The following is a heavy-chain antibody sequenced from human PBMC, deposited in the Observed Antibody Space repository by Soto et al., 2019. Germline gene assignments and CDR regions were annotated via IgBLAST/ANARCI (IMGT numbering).Heavy chain of an antibody. D-gene: IGHD3-22*01. CDR1: GFTFNKYS. J-gene: IGHJ4*02. CDR3: ARDLMPNDRGLGDLAY. Sequence: EVRLVEPGGGLVKPGGSLRLSCAASGFTFNKYSMNWVRQAPGKGLEWVSSITSKTGDQYYADSVKGRFIISRDNTKNSLSLQVTSLRDEDTAVYYCARDLMPNDRGLGDLAYWGQGTLVTVSS. V-gene: IGHV3-21*06. CDR2: ITSKTGDQ.